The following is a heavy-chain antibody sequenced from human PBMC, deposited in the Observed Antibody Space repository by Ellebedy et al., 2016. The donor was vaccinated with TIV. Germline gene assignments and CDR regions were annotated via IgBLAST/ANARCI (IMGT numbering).Heavy chain of an antibody. CDR1: GASINSY. V-gene: IGHV4-59*01. Sequence: MPSETLSLTCTVSGASINSYWNWIRQPPGRGLEYIGYVYYSGKTNYSPSLKDRITISLDTSKSQFSLNLNSVTAADTAVYYCARKSLSNWYFDLWGRGTLVTVSS. J-gene: IGHJ2*01. CDR3: ARKSLSNWYFDL. CDR2: VYYSGKT.